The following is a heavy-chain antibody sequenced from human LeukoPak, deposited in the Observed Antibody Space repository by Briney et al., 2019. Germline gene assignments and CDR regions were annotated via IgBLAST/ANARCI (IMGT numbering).Heavy chain of an antibody. J-gene: IGHJ4*02. CDR3: ARGDRWNFDY. D-gene: IGHD1-1*01. V-gene: IGHV6-1*01. CDR1: GDSVSSNTAA. CDR2: TYYRSKWYN. Sequence: SQTLSLTCAISGDSVSSNTAAWNWIRQSPWRGLEWLGRTYYRSKWYNDYAVSVRGRITINPDTSKNQFSLQLNSVTPEDAAVYYCARGDRWNFDYWGQGTLVTVSS.